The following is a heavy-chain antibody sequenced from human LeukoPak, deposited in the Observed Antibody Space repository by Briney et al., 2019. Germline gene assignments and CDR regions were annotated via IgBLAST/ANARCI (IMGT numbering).Heavy chain of an antibody. CDR1: GVSISSSNSY. J-gene: IGHJ6*03. CDR3: ARAWNYYYYMDV. D-gene: IGHD3-3*01. V-gene: IGHV4-61*01. Sequence: KTSETLSLTCTVSGVSISSSNSYWSWIRQPPGRGLEWIGYIYYSGSTNYNPSLKSRVTISVDTSKNQFSLKLSSVTAADTAVYYCARAWNYYYYMDVWGKGTTVTVSS. CDR2: IYYSGST.